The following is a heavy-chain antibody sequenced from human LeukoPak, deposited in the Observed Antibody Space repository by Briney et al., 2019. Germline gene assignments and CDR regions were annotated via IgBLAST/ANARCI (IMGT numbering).Heavy chain of an antibody. CDR2: IKQDESEK. CDR1: GFTFGSYW. J-gene: IGHJ4*02. V-gene: IGHV3-7*02. CDR3: AKGALRYSDY. Sequence: QPGGSLRLSCAASGFTFGSYWMSWVRQAPGKGLEWVASIKQDESEKYSVDSVKGRFTISRDNAKSSLYLQMNSLRDEDTAVYYCAKGALRYSDYWGQGTLVTVSS. D-gene: IGHD3-9*01.